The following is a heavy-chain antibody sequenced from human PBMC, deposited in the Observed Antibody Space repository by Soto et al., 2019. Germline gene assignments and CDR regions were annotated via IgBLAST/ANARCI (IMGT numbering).Heavy chain of an antibody. V-gene: IGHV4-31*03. CDR3: ARSSETSSSGYGADYYYHYYRDV. Sequence: QVQLQESGPGLVKPSQTLSLTCTVSGGSISGGGYYWSWIRQHPGQGLAWIGYICYSGSTYYNPSLKSRVTITVDTAKNQFSLKLSSVTAADTAVYYCARSSETSSSGYGADYYYHYYRDVWGKGTTVTVSS. CDR1: GGSISGGGYY. J-gene: IGHJ6*03. D-gene: IGHD6-13*01. CDR2: ICYSGST.